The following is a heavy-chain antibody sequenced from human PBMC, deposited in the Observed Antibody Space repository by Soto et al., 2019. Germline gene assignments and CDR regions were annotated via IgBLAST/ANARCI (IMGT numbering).Heavy chain of an antibody. CDR2: ISAYNGNT. Sequence: QVQLVQSGAEVKKPGASVKVSCKASGYTFTSYGISWVRQAPGQGLEWMGWISAYNGNTNYAQKLQGRVTMTTDTATSTAYMELRSLRSDDTAVYYCARDAFMGSYYSGGGWFEPWGQGTLVTVSS. D-gene: IGHD1-26*01. CDR3: ARDAFMGSYYSGGGWFEP. V-gene: IGHV1-18*01. CDR1: GYTFTSYG. J-gene: IGHJ5*02.